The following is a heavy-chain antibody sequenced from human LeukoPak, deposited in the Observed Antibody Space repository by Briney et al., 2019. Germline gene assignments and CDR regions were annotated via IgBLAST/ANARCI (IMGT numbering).Heavy chain of an antibody. CDR3: ARGSSGYYPNWYFDL. D-gene: IGHD3-22*01. V-gene: IGHV4-61*01. CDR2: IYYSGST. Sequence: SEALSLTCTVSGGSISSGSYYWGWIRQPPGKGLEWIGYIYYSGSTNYNPSLKSRVTISVDTSKNQFSLKLGSVTAADTAVYYCARGSSGYYPNWYFDLWGRGTLVTVSS. CDR1: GGSISSGSYY. J-gene: IGHJ2*01.